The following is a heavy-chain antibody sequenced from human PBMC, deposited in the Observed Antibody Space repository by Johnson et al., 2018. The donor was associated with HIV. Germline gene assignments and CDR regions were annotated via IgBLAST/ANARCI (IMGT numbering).Heavy chain of an antibody. CDR1: GFTFSDYY. CDR3: ARAYSYGAFDI. D-gene: IGHD5-18*01. J-gene: IGHJ3*02. CDR2: IYSGDTT. V-gene: IGHV3-66*01. Sequence: VQLVESGGGLVKPGGSLRLSCAASGFTFSDYYMSWVRQAPGKGLEWVSVIYSGDTTYYADSVKGRFTISRDNSKNTLYLQMNSLRAEDTAVYYCARAYSYGAFDIWGLGTKVTVSS.